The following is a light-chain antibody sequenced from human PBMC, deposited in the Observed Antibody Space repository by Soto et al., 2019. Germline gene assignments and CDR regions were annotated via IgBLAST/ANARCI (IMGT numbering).Light chain of an antibody. CDR2: GAS. V-gene: IGKV3-20*01. Sequence: EIVLTQSPGTLSLSPGERATLSCRASQSVSSSYLAWYQQKPGQAPRLLIYGASSRATGIPDRFSGSGSGTDFTLTIRRLEPEDFAVYYCQQYGSSPPSVTCGQGTRREIK. J-gene: IGKJ5*01. CDR1: QSVSSSY. CDR3: QQYGSSPPSVT.